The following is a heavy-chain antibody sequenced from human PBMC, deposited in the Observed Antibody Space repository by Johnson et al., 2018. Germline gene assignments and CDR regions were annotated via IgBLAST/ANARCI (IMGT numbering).Heavy chain of an antibody. CDR3: AGGYFYYYLDV. Sequence: QVQLQQSGGGVVQPGGSLRLSCAASGFNFNTYAMHWVRQAPGKGLEWVSVISYDGKKKFFADSVKGRFTISRDNSKNTLYLQMNSLRAEDMAVYYCAGGYFYYYLDVWGKGTTVTVSS. CDR1: GFNFNTYA. J-gene: IGHJ6*03. V-gene: IGHV3-30*04. CDR2: ISYDGKKK.